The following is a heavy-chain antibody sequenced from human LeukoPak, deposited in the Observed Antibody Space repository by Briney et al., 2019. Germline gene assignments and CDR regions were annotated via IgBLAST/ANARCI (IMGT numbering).Heavy chain of an antibody. D-gene: IGHD2-21*02. CDR2: IYYSGST. V-gene: IGHV4-59*08. CDR3: ARLTVGLYFDY. Sequence: SETLSLTCTVSGGSISSHYWSWIRQPPGKGLEWIGYIYYSGSTNYNPSLKSRVTISVDTSKDQFSLKVNSVTAADTAVYYCARLTVGLYFDYWGQGNLVSVSS. J-gene: IGHJ4*02. CDR1: GGSISSHY.